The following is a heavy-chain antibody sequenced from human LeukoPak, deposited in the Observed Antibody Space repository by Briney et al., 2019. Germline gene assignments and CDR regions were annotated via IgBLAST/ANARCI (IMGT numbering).Heavy chain of an antibody. CDR1: GFTVSSNH. Sequence: GGSLRLSCAASGFTVSSNHMSWVRQAPGKGLEWVSIIYSGGSTYYADSVKGRFTISRDNSKNTLYLQMNSRRAEDTAVYFCVRVGYSYGYGDWNHFDYWGQGTLVTVSS. CDR2: IYSGGST. CDR3: VRVGYSYGYGDWNHFDY. D-gene: IGHD5-18*01. V-gene: IGHV3-66*02. J-gene: IGHJ4*02.